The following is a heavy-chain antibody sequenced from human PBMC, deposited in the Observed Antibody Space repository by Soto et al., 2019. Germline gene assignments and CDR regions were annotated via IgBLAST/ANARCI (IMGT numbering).Heavy chain of an antibody. CDR3: AREDSAAANDAFDV. V-gene: IGHV6-1*01. CDR1: GDSVSRNRAA. CDR2: TYYRSRWFT. Sequence: QVQLRQSGPGLVKPSQTLSLTCAISGDSVSRNRAAWGWVRQSPSGGLEWLGRTYYRSRWFTDYAESVKSRISIKPDTYKTQLALQLNSVTPEDTAVYYCAREDSAAANDAFDVWGQGTMVTVSS. D-gene: IGHD3-10*01. J-gene: IGHJ3*01.